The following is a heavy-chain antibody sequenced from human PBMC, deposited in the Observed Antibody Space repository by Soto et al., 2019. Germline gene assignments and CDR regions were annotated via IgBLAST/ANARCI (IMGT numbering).Heavy chain of an antibody. CDR3: ARDAVSDWYFEL. CDR2: ISGSGGGT. V-gene: IGHV3-23*01. CDR1: GFTFSNYA. J-gene: IGHJ2*01. Sequence: EVRLLESGGDLVQPGWSLRLSCAASGFTFSNYAMSWVRQAPGKGLEWVSSISGSGGGTFYADSVKGRFTISRDNAKNTLYLQLNSLRPVDTAVYYCARDAVSDWYFELWGRGTLVTVSS.